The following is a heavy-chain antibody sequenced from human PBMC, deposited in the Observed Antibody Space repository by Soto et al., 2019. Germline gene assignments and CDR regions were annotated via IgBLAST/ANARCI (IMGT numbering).Heavy chain of an antibody. CDR2: IIHTGNT. CDR3: ARRGGGYYPYYFDY. V-gene: IGHV4-34*12. Sequence: SETLSLTCAVYGGSFNDYYWSWIRQPPGKGLEWIGEIIHTGNTNYNPSLKSRVTISVDTSKNQFSLRLTSVTAADTAVYYCARRGGGYYPYYFDYWDQGTLVTVSS. J-gene: IGHJ4*02. D-gene: IGHD3-22*01. CDR1: GGSFNDYY.